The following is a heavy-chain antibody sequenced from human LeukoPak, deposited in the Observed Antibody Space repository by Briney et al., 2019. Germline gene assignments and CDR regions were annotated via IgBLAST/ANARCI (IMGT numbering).Heavy chain of an antibody. CDR1: GFTFSSYS. CDR3: ARDILTGSQSRFQH. CDR2: ISSSSSTI. Sequence: GESLRLSCAASGFTFSSYSMTWVRQAPGKGLEWVSYISSSSSTIYYADSAKGRFTISRDNAKNSLYLQMNSLRAEDTAVYYCARDILTGSQSRFQHWGQGTLVTVSS. J-gene: IGHJ1*01. D-gene: IGHD3-9*01. V-gene: IGHV3-48*04.